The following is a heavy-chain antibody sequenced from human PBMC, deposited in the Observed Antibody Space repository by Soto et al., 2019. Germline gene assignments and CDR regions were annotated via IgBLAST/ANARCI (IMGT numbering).Heavy chain of an antibody. J-gene: IGHJ6*03. CDR1: GFTFSSYA. V-gene: IGHV3-23*01. CDR3: AKSARSSVYYMDV. D-gene: IGHD6-6*01. CDR2: ISGSGGST. Sequence: TGGSLRLSCAASGFTFSSYAMSWVRQAPGKGLEWVPAISGSGGSTYYADSVKGRFTISRDNSKNTLYLQMNSLRAEDTAVYYCAKSARSSVYYMDVWGKGTTVTVSS.